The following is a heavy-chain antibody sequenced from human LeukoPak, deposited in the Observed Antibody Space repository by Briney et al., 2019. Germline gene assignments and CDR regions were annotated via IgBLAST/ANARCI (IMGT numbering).Heavy chain of an antibody. CDR2: IHSRGST. CDR3: ARDRYYYDSSGYLFDY. D-gene: IGHD3-22*01. J-gene: IGHJ4*02. V-gene: IGHV4-4*07. CDR1: GVSISSYY. Sequence: SETLSLTCTVSGVSISSYYWSWIRQPAGKGLEWIGRIHSRGSTNYNPSLKSRVNMSVDKSKNQFSLKLSSVTAADTAVYYCARDRYYYDSSGYLFDYWGQGTLVTVSS.